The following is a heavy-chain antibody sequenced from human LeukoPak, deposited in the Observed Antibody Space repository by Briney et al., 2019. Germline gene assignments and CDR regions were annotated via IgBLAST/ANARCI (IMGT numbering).Heavy chain of an antibody. CDR1: GFTFSSYA. D-gene: IGHD3-10*01. CDR3: ARDGYYYGSGLTFDI. V-gene: IGHV3-23*01. CDR2: ISGSGGST. Sequence: GGSLRLSCAASGFTFSSYAMSWVRQAPGKGLEWVSAISGSGGSTYYADSVKGRFTISRDNSKNTLYLQMNSLRAEDTAVYYCARDGYYYGSGLTFDIWGQGTMVTVSS. J-gene: IGHJ3*02.